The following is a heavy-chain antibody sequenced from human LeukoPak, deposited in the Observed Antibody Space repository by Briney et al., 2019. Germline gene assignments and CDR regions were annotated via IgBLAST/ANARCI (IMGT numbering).Heavy chain of an antibody. V-gene: IGHV4-59*01. CDR2: IYYSGST. D-gene: IGHD5-12*01. CDR1: GGSISSYY. J-gene: IGHJ4*02. CDR3: ARAADIVATHFDY. Sequence: PSETLSLTCTVSGGSISSYYWSWTRQPPGKGLEWIGYIYYSGSTNYNPSLKSRVTISVDTSKNQFSLKLSSVTAADTAVYYCARAADIVATHFDYWGQGTLVTVSS.